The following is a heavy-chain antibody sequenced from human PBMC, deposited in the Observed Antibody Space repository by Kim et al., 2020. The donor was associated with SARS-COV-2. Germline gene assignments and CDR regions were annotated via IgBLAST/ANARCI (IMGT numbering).Heavy chain of an antibody. Sequence: SETLSLTCTVSGGSMSSYYWNWIRQPPGKGLEWIGYIDDSGNNKYNPSLTSRVTMSVDTSKNQFSLKLSSVTAADTAIYYCARRDSSTSWYFDLWGRATL. J-gene: IGHJ2*01. CDR2: IDDSGNN. D-gene: IGHD3-22*01. CDR3: ARRDSSTSWYFDL. CDR1: GGSMSSYY. V-gene: IGHV4-59*01.